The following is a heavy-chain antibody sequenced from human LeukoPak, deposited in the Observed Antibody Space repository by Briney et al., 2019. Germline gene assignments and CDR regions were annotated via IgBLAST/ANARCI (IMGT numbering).Heavy chain of an antibody. D-gene: IGHD5-18*01. CDR3: ARHRPFGGYSYVSDPALYYFDY. CDR2: IYPGDSDT. CDR1: GYSFTSYW. J-gene: IGHJ4*02. Sequence: GESLEISCKGSGYSFTSYWIGWVRQMPGKGLEWMGIIYPGDSDTRYSPSFQGQVTISADKSISTAYLQWSSLKASDTAMYYCARHRPFGGYSYVSDPALYYFDYWGQGTLVTVSS. V-gene: IGHV5-51*01.